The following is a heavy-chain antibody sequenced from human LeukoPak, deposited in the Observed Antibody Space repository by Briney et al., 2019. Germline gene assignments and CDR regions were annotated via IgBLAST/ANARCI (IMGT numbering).Heavy chain of an antibody. V-gene: IGHV1-46*01. D-gene: IGHD5-18*01. CDR2: INPGGGST. J-gene: IGHJ6*03. Sequence: ASVKVSCKASGYTFTSYYMHWVRQAPGQGLEWMGIINPGGGSTSYAQKFQGRVTMTRDMSTSTVYMELSSLRSEDTAVYYCAREGTPNTAMNIHMDVWGKGTTVTVSS. CDR3: AREGTPNTAMNIHMDV. CDR1: GYTFTSYY.